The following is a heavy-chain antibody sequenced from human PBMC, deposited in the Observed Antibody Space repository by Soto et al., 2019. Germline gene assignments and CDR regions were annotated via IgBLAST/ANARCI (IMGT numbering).Heavy chain of an antibody. V-gene: IGHV4-4*02. Sequence: PSETLSLTCAVSGGSISSSNWWNWVRQPPGKGLEWIGEIYHSGSTNYNPSLKSRVIISVDKSKDQFSLKLTSVTAADTSVYYCARGLTDYDFWSGYPYYYYGMDVWGQGTTVTVSS. D-gene: IGHD3-3*01. CDR1: GGSISSSNW. CDR2: IYHSGST. J-gene: IGHJ6*02. CDR3: ARGLTDYDFWSGYPYYYYGMDV.